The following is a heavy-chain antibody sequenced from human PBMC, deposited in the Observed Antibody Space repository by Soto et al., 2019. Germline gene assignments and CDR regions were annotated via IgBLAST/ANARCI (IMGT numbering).Heavy chain of an antibody. CDR1: GDTFSNST. J-gene: IGHJ4*02. V-gene: IGHV1-69*02. CDR2: LIPILGLA. D-gene: IGHD5-12*01. Sequence: QVQLVQSGAEVRKPGASVKVSCQASGDTFSNSTVTWVRQAPGQGLEWMGRLIPILGLANYAKKFRGRLTITADKTTTAAYIELRIMRSDDAAIYYCAGFKLGDDYWGLGTLVTVSS. CDR3: AGFKLGDDY.